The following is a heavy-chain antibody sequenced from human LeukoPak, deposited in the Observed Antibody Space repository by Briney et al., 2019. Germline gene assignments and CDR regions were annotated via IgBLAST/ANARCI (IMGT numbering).Heavy chain of an antibody. CDR3: AREKVVVVAAQYYYYMDV. J-gene: IGHJ6*03. CDR2: IYYSGST. Sequence: SETLSLTCTVSGGSISSGSYYWSWIRQPPGKGLEWIGYIYYSGSTNYNPSLKSRVTISVDTSKNQFSLKLSSVTAADTAVYYCAREKVVVVAAQYYYYMDVWGKGTTVTVSS. D-gene: IGHD2-15*01. V-gene: IGHV4-61*01. CDR1: GGSISSGSYY.